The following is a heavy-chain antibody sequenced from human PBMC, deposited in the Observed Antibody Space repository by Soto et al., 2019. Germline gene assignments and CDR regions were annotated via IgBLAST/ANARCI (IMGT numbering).Heavy chain of an antibody. D-gene: IGHD1-1*01. CDR3: ARGRYGDY. Sequence: QVHLVQSGAEVKKPGASVKVSCKGSGYGFTTYGITWVRQAPGQGLEWMAWISAHNGNTNYAQKLQGRVTVTRDTSTRTAYMELRRLRSDETAVYYCARGRYGDYWGQGALVTVSS. J-gene: IGHJ4*02. CDR1: GYGFTTYG. V-gene: IGHV1-18*01. CDR2: ISAHNGNT.